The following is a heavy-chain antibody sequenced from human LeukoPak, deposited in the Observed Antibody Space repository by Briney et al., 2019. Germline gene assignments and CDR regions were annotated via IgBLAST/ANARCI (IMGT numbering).Heavy chain of an antibody. CDR3: ATVPRGYSYGGNWFDP. Sequence: ASVKVSCKVSGYTLTELSMHWVRQAPGKGLEWMGGFDPEDGETIYAQKFQGRVTMTEDTSTDTAYMELSSLRSEDTAVHYCATVPRGYSYGGNWFDPWGQGTLVTVSS. D-gene: IGHD5-18*01. V-gene: IGHV1-24*01. CDR1: GYTLTELS. J-gene: IGHJ5*02. CDR2: FDPEDGET.